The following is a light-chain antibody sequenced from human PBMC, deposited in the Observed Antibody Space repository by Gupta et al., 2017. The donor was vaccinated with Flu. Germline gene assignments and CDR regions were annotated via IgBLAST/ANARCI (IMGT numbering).Light chain of an antibody. CDR1: SYKMGGNY. CDR2: NND. J-gene: IGLJ3*02. Sequence: RVTISCSGASYKMGGNYVYWYQQFPAPAHKLIIHNNDRRPSAVPARFSGSKSGTSATLTITGLRAEDEAYYYCAAWDDNDSGRVFGGGTRLTVL. V-gene: IGLV1-47*02. CDR3: AAWDDNDSGRV.